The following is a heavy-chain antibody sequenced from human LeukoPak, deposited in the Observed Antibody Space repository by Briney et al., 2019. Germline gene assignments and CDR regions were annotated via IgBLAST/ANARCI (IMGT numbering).Heavy chain of an antibody. Sequence: SVTVSCKASGYSFTSNHMHWVRQAPGQGLEWMGIINPSGGGTSYPQKFQGRVTMTRDTSTSTVYMELSSLRSEDTAVYYCARAPHSSAGRNFDYWGQGTLDPVFS. CDR3: ARAPHSSAGRNFDY. CDR1: GYSFTSNH. V-gene: IGHV1-46*01. J-gene: IGHJ4*02. CDR2: INPSGGGT.